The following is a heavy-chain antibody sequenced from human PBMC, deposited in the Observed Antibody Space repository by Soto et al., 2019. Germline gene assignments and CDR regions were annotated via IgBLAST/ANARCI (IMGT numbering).Heavy chain of an antibody. D-gene: IGHD3-9*01. J-gene: IGHJ1*01. Sequence: PGGSLRLSCAASGFTYESYGMHWVRQAPGKGLEWVAVISYNGNKTYYADSVKGRFSISRDNSNNTLYLRMNGLRIEDTALYFCAKGWFYDILTGPDHWGQGALVTVSS. CDR2: ISYNGNKT. CDR1: GFTYESYG. CDR3: AKGWFYDILTGPDH. V-gene: IGHV3-30*18.